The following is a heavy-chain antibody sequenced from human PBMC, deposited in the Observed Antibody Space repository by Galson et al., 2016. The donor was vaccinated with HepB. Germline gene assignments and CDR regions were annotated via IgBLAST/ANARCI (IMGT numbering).Heavy chain of an antibody. CDR2: TNPGNDHT. Sequence: SVKVSCKASGYTFTSHAMHWVRQAPGQRLEWLGWTNPGNDHTKYSQESNGRVSITRDTSTSTVYMDLNSLRSEDTAVYYCARDAGDYYDNSGTPYNCFDPWGQGTLVTITS. V-gene: IGHV1-3*02. D-gene: IGHD3-22*01. CDR3: ARDAGDYYDNSGTPYNCFDP. CDR1: GYTFTSHA. J-gene: IGHJ5*02.